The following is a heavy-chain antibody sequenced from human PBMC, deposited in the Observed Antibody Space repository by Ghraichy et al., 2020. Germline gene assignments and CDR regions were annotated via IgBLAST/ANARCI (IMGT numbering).Heavy chain of an antibody. Sequence: ASVKVSCKASGYTFTGYYMHWVRQAPGQGLEWMGRINPNSGGTNYAQKFQGRVTMTRDTSISTAYMELSRLRSDDTAVYYCARETPNYYDSSGPGGSGPPHWGQGTLVTVSS. CDR3: ARETPNYYDSSGPGGSGPPH. V-gene: IGHV1-2*06. J-gene: IGHJ4*02. D-gene: IGHD3-22*01. CDR2: INPNSGGT. CDR1: GYTFTGYY.